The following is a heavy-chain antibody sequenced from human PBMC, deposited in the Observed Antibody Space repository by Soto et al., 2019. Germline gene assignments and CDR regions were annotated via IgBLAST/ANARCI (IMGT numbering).Heavy chain of an antibody. CDR1: GGSISSSSYY. CDR3: ARRLYSSSPIDY. CDR2: IYYSGST. D-gene: IGHD6-6*01. Sequence: PSETLSLTCTVSGGSISSSSYYWGWIRQPPGKGLEWIGSIYYSGSTYYNPSLKSRVTISVDTSKNQFSLKLSSVTAADTAVYYCARRLYSSSPIDYRGQGTLVTVSS. V-gene: IGHV4-39*01. J-gene: IGHJ4*02.